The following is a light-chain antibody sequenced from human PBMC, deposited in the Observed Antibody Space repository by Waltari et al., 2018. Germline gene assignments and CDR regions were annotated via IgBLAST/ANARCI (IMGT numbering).Light chain of an antibody. CDR1: DSDIVPYNY. Sequence: QSALTQPASVSGSPGQSITISCTGTDSDIVPYNYVSWYQQHPGRAPQLIIYGVSDRPSCVSTRFSGSKSGPTASLTSSGLQADDEADYYCSSFTRSRTWLFGGGTKVTVL. CDR2: GVS. CDR3: SSFTRSRTWL. V-gene: IGLV2-14*03. J-gene: IGLJ3*02.